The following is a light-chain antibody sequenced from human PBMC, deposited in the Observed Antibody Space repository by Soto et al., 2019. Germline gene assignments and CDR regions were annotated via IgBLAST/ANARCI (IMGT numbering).Light chain of an antibody. V-gene: IGLV1-51*01. CDR3: GAWDSSLTTYA. CDR2: DAD. J-gene: IGLJ1*01. Sequence: QSVLTQSPSVSAAPGQKVTISCSGSSSNIGRNYVSWYQHLPGTAPKLLIYDADKRPSGIPDRFSGYKSGASATLGITGLQTGDEADYYCGAWDSSLTTYAFGTGTKVTVL. CDR1: SSNIGRNY.